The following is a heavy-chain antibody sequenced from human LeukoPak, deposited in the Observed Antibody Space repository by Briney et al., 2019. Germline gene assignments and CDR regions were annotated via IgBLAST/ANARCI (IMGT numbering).Heavy chain of an antibody. CDR2: INHSGST. CDR3: ARTTHLFDY. D-gene: IGHD2-15*01. CDR1: GGFFSGYY. Sequence: PSETLSLTCAVYGGFFSGYYWSWIRQPPGKGLEWIGEINHSGSTNYNPSLKSRVTISVDTSKNQFSLKLSSVTAADTAVYYCARTTHLFDYWGQGTLVAVSS. V-gene: IGHV4-34*01. J-gene: IGHJ4*02.